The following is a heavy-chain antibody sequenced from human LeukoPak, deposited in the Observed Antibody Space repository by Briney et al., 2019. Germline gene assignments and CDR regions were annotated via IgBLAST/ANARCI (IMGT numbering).Heavy chain of an antibody. CDR1: GFTFSSYA. J-gene: IGHJ2*01. CDR3: AREVARKGFNMIVRGYWYFDL. Sequence: GGSLRLSCAASGFTFSSYAMSWVRQAPGKGLEWVSGISGSGDNTFYADFVKGRFTISRDNSKNTVYLQMNSLKTEDTAVYYCAREVARKGFNMIVRGYWYFDLWGRGTLVTVSS. CDR2: ISGSGDNT. D-gene: IGHD3-22*01. V-gene: IGHV3-23*01.